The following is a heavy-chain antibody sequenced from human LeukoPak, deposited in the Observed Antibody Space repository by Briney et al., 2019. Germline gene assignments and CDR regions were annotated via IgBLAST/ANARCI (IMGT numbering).Heavy chain of an antibody. CDR1: GYTFSGYY. J-gene: IGHJ5*02. CDR2: INPNSGGT. D-gene: IGHD6-13*01. CDR3: ARDEAAAEGFDP. Sequence: ASVKVSCKASGYTFSGYYMHWVRQAPGQGLEWMGWINPNSGGTKYAQKFQGRVTMTRDTSISTAYMELSRLRSDDTAVFYCARDEAAAEGFDPWGQGTLVTVSS. V-gene: IGHV1-2*02.